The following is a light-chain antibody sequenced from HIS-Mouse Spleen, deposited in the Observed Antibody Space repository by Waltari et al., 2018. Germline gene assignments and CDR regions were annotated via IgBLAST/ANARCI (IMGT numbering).Light chain of an antibody. CDR3: YSTDSSGNHRV. Sequence: SYELTQPPSVSVSPGQTARITCSGDALPKKYAYWYQQKSGQAHVLAIYEDSKRPSGIPERFSGSSSGTMATLTISGAQVEDEADYYCYSTDSSGNHRVFGGGTKLTVL. CDR1: ALPKKY. J-gene: IGLJ2*01. CDR2: EDS. V-gene: IGLV3-10*01.